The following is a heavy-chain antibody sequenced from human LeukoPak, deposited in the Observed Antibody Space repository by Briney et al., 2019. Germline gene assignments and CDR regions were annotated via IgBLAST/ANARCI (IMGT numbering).Heavy chain of an antibody. J-gene: IGHJ6*03. Sequence: GRSLRLSCAASGFTFSSYAMHWVRQAPGKGLEWVAVISYDGSNKYYADSVKGRFTISRDNSKNTLYLQMNSLRAEDTAVYYCAKEARYYYDSSGYYYYMDVWGKGTTVTVSS. V-gene: IGHV3-30-3*01. D-gene: IGHD3-22*01. CDR1: GFTFSSYA. CDR2: ISYDGSNK. CDR3: AKEARYYYDSSGYYYYMDV.